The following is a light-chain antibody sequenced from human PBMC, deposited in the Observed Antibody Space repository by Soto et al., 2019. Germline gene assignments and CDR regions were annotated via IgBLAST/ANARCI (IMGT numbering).Light chain of an antibody. CDR1: SNDVGGYNY. Sequence: QSVLTHPPSASGSPGQSVTISCTGTSNDVGGYNYVSWYQQHPGKAPKLMIYEVSKRPSGVPDRFSGSKSGNTASLTVSGLQAEDEADYYCCSYAGSNNYVFGTGTKVTGL. CDR2: EVS. V-gene: IGLV2-8*01. J-gene: IGLJ1*01. CDR3: CSYAGSNNYV.